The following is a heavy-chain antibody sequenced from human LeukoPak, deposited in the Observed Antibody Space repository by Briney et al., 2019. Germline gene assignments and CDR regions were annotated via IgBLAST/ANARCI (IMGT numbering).Heavy chain of an antibody. CDR1: GGSFSGYY. CDR3: ARGLRDGYTPA. Sequence: PSETLSLTCAVYGGSFSGYYWSWIRQPPGKGLEWIGEINHSGSTNYNPSLKSRVTISVDTSKNQFSLKLSSVTAADTAVYYCARGLRDGYTPAWGQGTLVTVPS. D-gene: IGHD5-24*01. J-gene: IGHJ5*02. V-gene: IGHV4-34*01. CDR2: INHSGST.